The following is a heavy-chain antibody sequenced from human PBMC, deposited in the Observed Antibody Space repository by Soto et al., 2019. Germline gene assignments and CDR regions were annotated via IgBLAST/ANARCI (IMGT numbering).Heavy chain of an antibody. J-gene: IGHJ4*02. CDR1: GYTFSNFW. CDR3: ARSPRSSPYFDF. Sequence: GESLKISCQCSGYTFSNFWIGWVRQLPGQGLEWMGIIYPGDHETRYSPSFLGKVTISAETSINTAYLQWSSLEASDSAFYFCARSPRSSPYFDFWGQGAMITFSS. V-gene: IGHV5-51*01. D-gene: IGHD6-13*01. CDR2: IYPGDHET.